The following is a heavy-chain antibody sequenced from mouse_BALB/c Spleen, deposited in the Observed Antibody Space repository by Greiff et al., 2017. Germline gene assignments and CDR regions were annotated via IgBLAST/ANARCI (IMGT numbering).Heavy chain of an antibody. CDR1: GFTFSSYA. V-gene: IGHV5-6-5*01. CDR3: ARHEGYPAMDY. Sequence: DVMLVESGGGLVKPGGSLKLSCAASGFTFSSYAMSWVRQTPEKRLEWVASISSGGSTYYPDSVKGRFTISRDNAKNTLYLQMSSLRSEDTAMYYCARHEGYPAMDYWGQGTSVTVSS. CDR2: ISSGGST. J-gene: IGHJ4*01.